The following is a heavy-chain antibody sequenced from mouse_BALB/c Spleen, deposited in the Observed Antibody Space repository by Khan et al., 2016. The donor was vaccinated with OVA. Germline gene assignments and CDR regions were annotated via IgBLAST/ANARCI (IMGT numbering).Heavy chain of an antibody. CDR2: ISYSGVT. D-gene: IGHD1-1*01. J-gene: IGHJ2*01. CDR1: GYSITSGYA. Sequence: VQLKESGPGLVKPSQSLSLTCTVTGYSITSGYARNWIRQFPGNKLEWMGYISYSGVTSYTPSLKSRISITRDTSKNQFFLQLNSVTTEDTATYYCARGNYYGYYFDYWGQGTTLTGSS. V-gene: IGHV3-2*02. CDR3: ARGNYYGYYFDY.